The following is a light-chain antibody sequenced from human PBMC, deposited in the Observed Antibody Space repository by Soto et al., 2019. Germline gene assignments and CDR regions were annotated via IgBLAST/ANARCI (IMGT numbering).Light chain of an antibody. CDR2: DVS. CDR3: ASYASSNTVL. CDR1: SSDIGGYNY. J-gene: IGLJ2*01. V-gene: IGLV2-14*03. Sequence: QSVLTQPASVSGSPGQSITISCTGTSSDIGGYNYVSWYQQHPGKAPKLMIYDVSGRPSGVSNRFSGSKSGNTASLTISGLQAEDEADYYCASYASSNTVLFGGGTKLTVL.